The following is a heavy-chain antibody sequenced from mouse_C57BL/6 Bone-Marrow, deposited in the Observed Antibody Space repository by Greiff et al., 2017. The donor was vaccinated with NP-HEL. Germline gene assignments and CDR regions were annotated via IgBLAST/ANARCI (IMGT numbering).Heavy chain of an antibody. V-gene: IGHV1-82*01. CDR2: IYPGDGDT. Sequence: VQLQESGPELVKPGASVKISCKASGYAFSSSWMNWVKQRPGKGLEWIGRIYPGDGDTNYNGKFKGKATLTADKSSSTAYMQLSSLTAEDSAVYFCERVLRDYWGQGTTLTVSS. CDR3: ERVLRDY. CDR1: GYAFSSSW. J-gene: IGHJ2*01.